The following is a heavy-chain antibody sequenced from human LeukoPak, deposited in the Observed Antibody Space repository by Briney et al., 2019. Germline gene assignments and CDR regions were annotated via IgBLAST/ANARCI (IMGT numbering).Heavy chain of an antibody. CDR3: ARHVGYCSSTSCYFLYYYYYYMDV. V-gene: IGHV3-11*04. CDR1: GFTFSDYY. D-gene: IGHD2-2*01. J-gene: IGHJ6*03. Sequence: GGSLRLSCAASGFTFSDYYMSWIRQAPGKGLEWVSYISSSGSTIYYADSVKGRFTISRDNAKNSLYLQMNSLRAEDTAVYYCARHVGYCSSTSCYFLYYYYYYMDVWGKGTTVTISS. CDR2: ISSSGSTI.